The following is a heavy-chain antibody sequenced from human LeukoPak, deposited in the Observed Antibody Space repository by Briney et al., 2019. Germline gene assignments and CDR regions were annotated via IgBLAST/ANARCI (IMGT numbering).Heavy chain of an antibody. V-gene: IGHV3-23*01. CDR2: ISGSGGST. CDR1: GFTFSSYA. J-gene: IGHJ4*02. Sequence: GGSLRLSCAASGFTFSSYAMSWVRQAPGKGLEWVSAISGSGGSTYYADSVKGRFTISRDDSKNTLYLQMNSLRAEDTAVYYCAKVGNYYDSSGYYCYFDYWGQGTLVTVSS. CDR3: AKVGNYYDSSGYYCYFDY. D-gene: IGHD3-22*01.